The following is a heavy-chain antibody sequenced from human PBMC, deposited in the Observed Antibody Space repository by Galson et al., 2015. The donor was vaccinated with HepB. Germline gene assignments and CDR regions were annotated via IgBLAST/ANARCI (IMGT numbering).Heavy chain of an antibody. D-gene: IGHD4-23*01. V-gene: IGHV3-30-3*01. CDR3: ARDEGVTTVVRGYDH. CDR2: TFSDGTNK. J-gene: IGHJ4*02. CDR1: GFTFSSYA. Sequence: SLRLSCAASGFTFSSYAIHWVRQAPGKGLEWVAVTFSDGTNKYYADSVKGRFTISRDNSKNTVYLQLNSLRAEDTAVYYCARDEGVTTVVRGYDHWGQGTLVAVSS.